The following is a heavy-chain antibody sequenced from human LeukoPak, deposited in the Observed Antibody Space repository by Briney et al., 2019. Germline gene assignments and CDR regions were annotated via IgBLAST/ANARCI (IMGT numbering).Heavy chain of an antibody. V-gene: IGHV4-39*07. J-gene: IGHJ4*02. Sequence: SGTLSLTCAVSGGSISSSSYYWGWIRQPPGKGLEWIGSIYYSGSTYYNPSLKSRVTISVDTSKNQFSLKLSSVTAADTAVYYCARTAGYYNDSSGFISGDYSDYWGQGTLVTVSS. CDR2: IYYSGST. D-gene: IGHD3-22*01. CDR3: ARTAGYYNDSSGFISGDYSDY. CDR1: GGSISSSSYY.